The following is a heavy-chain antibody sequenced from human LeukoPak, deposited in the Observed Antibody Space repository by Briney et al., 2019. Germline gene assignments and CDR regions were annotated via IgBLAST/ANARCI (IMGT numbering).Heavy chain of an antibody. D-gene: IGHD2-2*01. CDR2: IYYSGST. CDR1: GGSISSYY. CDR3: ARLPVVVPAATWFDP. J-gene: IGHJ5*02. V-gene: IGHV4-59*08. Sequence: SETLSLTCTVSGGSISSYYWSWIRQPPGKGLEWIGDIYYSGSTNYNPSLKSRVTISVDTSKNQFSLKLSSVTAADAAVYYCARLPVVVPAATWFDPWGQGTLVTVSS.